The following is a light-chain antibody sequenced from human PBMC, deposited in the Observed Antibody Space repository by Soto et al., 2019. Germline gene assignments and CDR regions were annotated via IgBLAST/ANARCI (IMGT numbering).Light chain of an antibody. CDR2: DAS. J-gene: IGKJ4*01. CDR3: QQHSSWLLT. Sequence: EFVLTQSPATLSLSPGERATLSCRASQSVRSSLAWYQQKPGQAPSLLIYDASNRATGIPARFSGSGSGTEFTLTISSLEPEDFAVYYCQQHSSWLLTFGGGTKVEIK. V-gene: IGKV3-11*01. CDR1: QSVRSS.